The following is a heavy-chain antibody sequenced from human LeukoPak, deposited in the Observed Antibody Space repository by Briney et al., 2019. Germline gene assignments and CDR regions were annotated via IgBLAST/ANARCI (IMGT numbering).Heavy chain of an antibody. CDR2: ISYDGSNK. CDR3: ARDLSAAGTIDY. V-gene: IGHV3-30-3*01. CDR1: GFTFSSYA. J-gene: IGHJ4*02. Sequence: GGSLRLSCAASGFTFSSYAMHWVRQAPGKGLEWVAVISYDGSNKYYADSVKGRFTISRDNSKNTLYLQMDSLRAEDTAVYYCARDLSAAGTIDYRGQGTLVTVSS. D-gene: IGHD6-13*01.